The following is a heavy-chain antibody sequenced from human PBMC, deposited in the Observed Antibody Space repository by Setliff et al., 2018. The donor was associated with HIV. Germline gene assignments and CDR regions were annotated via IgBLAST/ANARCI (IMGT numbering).Heavy chain of an antibody. Sequence: LSLTCSVSGGSSIANTFASTWIRQSPGKGLEYIGDVSYSGATMYTNYNPSLESRVTVSEDTSRHQFSLKLTSVTADDTGIYYWARGPPFAYWGQGRLVTVS. J-gene: IGHJ4*02. V-gene: IGHV4-39*07. CDR2: VSYSGAT. CDR3: ARGPPFAY. CDR1: GGSSIANTFA.